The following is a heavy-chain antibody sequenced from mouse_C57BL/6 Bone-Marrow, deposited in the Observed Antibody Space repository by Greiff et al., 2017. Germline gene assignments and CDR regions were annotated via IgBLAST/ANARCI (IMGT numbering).Heavy chain of an antibody. D-gene: IGHD1-1*01. V-gene: IGHV2-9*02. CDR3: ASYGSSYD. J-gene: IGHJ3*01. CDR1: GFSLTSYG. Sequence: VQLQQSGPGLVAPSQSLSITCPVSGFSLTSYGVHWVRQPPGKGLEWLGVIWAGGRTKYNSALMSRLSISKDNAKSQVVLRMNRLQTDDTAMYYCASYGSSYDWGQGTLVTVSA. CDR2: IWAGGRT.